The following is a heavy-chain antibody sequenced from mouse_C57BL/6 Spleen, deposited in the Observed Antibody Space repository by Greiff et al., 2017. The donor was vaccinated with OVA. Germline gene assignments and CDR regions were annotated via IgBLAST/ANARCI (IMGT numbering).Heavy chain of an antibody. V-gene: IGHV1-55*01. CDR2: IYPGSGST. J-gene: IGHJ3*01. Sequence: QVQLQQPGAELVKPGASVKMSCKASGYTFTSYWITWVKQRPGQGLEWIGDIYPGSGSTNYNEKFKSKATLTVDTSSSTAYMQLSSLTSEDSAVYYCARGMRDYSNFFAYWGQGTLVTVSA. CDR3: ARGMRDYSNFFAY. D-gene: IGHD2-5*01. CDR1: GYTFTSYW.